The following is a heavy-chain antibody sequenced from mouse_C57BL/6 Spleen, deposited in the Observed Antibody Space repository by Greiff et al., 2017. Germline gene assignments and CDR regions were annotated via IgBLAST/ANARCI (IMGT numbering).Heavy chain of an antibody. J-gene: IGHJ4*01. CDR1: GYAFSSSW. Sequence: QVQLKESGPELVKPGASVKISCKASGYAFSSSWMNWVKQRPGKGLEWIGRIYPGDGDTNYNGKFKGKATLTADQSSSTAYMQLSSLTSEDSAVYFCARDSKGAMDGWGQGTSVTVSS. V-gene: IGHV1-82*01. CDR3: ARDSKGAMDG. CDR2: IYPGDGDT. D-gene: IGHD2-5*01.